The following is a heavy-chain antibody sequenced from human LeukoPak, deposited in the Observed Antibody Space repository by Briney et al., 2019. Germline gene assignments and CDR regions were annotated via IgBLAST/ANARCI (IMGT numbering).Heavy chain of an antibody. CDR2: TTGSGATT. CDR3: ARSWYFDL. J-gene: IGHJ2*01. Sequence: PGGSLRLSCAASGFTFSSYVMTWVRQAPGKGLEWVTTTTGSGATTDYADSVKGRFTISRDNSKNTPSLQMNSLRAEDTAVYYRARSWYFDLWGRGTLVTVSS. V-gene: IGHV3-23*01. CDR1: GFTFSSYV.